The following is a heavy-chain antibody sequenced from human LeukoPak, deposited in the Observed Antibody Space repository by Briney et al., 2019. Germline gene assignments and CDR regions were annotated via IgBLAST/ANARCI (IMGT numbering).Heavy chain of an antibody. Sequence: TPSQTLSLTCTVSGGSISSGGYYWSWIRQHPGKGLEWIGYIYYSGSTYYNPSLKSRVTISVDTSKNQFSLKLSSVTAADTAVYYSARGSPSYYYYSLDVWGQGTTVTVYS. V-gene: IGHV4-31*03. D-gene: IGHD3-10*01. CDR1: GGSISSGGYY. CDR2: IYYSGST. CDR3: ARGSPSYYYYSLDV. J-gene: IGHJ6*02.